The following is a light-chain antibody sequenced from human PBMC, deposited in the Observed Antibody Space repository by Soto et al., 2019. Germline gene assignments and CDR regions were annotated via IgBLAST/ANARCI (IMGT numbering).Light chain of an antibody. CDR2: NVS. Sequence: QSVLAQPASVSGSPGQSITISCTGTRSDVGGYDYVSWYQQHPSKAPKLIIYNVSNRPSGISNRFSGSKSGNTASLTISGLQAEDEDAYYCSSYGTTSHVVFGGGTKLTVL. V-gene: IGLV2-14*03. CDR1: RSDVGGYDY. CDR3: SSYGTTSHVV. J-gene: IGLJ2*01.